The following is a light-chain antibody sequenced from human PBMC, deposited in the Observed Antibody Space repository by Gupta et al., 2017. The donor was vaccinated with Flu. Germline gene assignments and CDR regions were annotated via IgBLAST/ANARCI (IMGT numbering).Light chain of an antibody. CDR2: RND. Sequence: QSVLTQPPSASGTPGQRVTISCSGSNSNIGNQYVSWYQHLPGTTPSLLIHRNDQRPSGVPDRFSASKSGTSASLTISGLRSEDEADYYCSSWDGSLFGVIFGGGTKLTV. V-gene: IGLV1-47*01. J-gene: IGLJ2*01. CDR3: SSWDGSLFGVI. CDR1: NSNIGNQY.